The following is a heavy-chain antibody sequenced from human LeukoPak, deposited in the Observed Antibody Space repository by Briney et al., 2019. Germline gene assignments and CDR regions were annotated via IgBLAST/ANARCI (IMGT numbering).Heavy chain of an antibody. CDR1: GFTFRSYW. J-gene: IGHJ4*02. D-gene: IGHD1-14*01. Sequence: GGSLRLSCAASGFTFRSYWMHWVRQAPGKGLVWVSHINSDGSNTDYADSVKGRFTISRDNAKNTLYLQMNSLRAEDTAVYYCARGGLPKPFDYWGQGTLVTVSS. CDR2: INSDGSNT. V-gene: IGHV3-74*01. CDR3: ARGGLPKPFDY.